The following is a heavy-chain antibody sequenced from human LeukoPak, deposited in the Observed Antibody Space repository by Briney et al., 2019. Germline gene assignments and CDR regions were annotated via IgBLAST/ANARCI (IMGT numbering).Heavy chain of an antibody. CDR2: ISYDGSNK. Sequence: GGSLRLSCAASGFTFSSYAMSWVRQAPGKGLEWVAVISYDGSNKYYADSVKGRFTISRDNSKNTLYLQMNSLRAEDTAVYYCAKDQEYSSSWYPDYWGQGTLVTVSS. D-gene: IGHD6-13*01. V-gene: IGHV3-30-3*01. CDR1: GFTFSSYA. J-gene: IGHJ4*02. CDR3: AKDQEYSSSWYPDY.